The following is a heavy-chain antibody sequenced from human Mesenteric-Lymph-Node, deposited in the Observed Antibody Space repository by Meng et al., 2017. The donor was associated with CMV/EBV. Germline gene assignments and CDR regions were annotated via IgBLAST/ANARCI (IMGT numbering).Heavy chain of an antibody. J-gene: IGHJ6*02. CDR3: ARDLWYVGYSSSWYSYYGMDV. D-gene: IGHD6-13*01. CDR2: INSDGSST. CDR1: GFTFSSYW. Sequence: GESLKISCAASGFTFSSYWMHWVRQAPGKGLVWVSRINSDGSSTSYADSVKGRFTISRDNAKNTLYLQMNSLRAEDTAVYYCARDLWYVGYSSSWYSYYGMDVWGQGTTVTVSS. V-gene: IGHV3-74*01.